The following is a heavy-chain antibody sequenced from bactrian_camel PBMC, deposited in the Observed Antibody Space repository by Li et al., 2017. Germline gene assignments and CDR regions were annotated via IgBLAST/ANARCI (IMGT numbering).Heavy chain of an antibody. CDR1: GISFSSVG. J-gene: IGHJ6*01. V-gene: IGHV3S40*01. Sequence: VQLVESGGGSVRDGGSLQLSCAASGISFSSVGVGWFRQVPGKEREGVAAIYTVAGTTVYTDSFKGRFTISQDNAKNTVYLEMNSLKHEDTAMYYCAADSCGTWRLRGARLTASGYWGQGTQVTVS. CDR3: AADSCGTWRLRGARLTASGY. CDR2: IYTVAGTT. D-gene: IGHD1*01.